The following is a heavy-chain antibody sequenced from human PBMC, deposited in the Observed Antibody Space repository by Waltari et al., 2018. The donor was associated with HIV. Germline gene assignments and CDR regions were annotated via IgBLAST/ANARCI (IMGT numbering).Heavy chain of an antibody. D-gene: IGHD3-3*01. CDR3: ARELDSITIFGVALRDDY. CDR2: INPNSGGT. J-gene: IGHJ4*02. Sequence: QVQLVQSGAEVKKPGASVKVSCKASGYTFTGYYMHWVRQAPGQGLEWMGWINPNSGGTNYAQKFQGRVTMTRDTSISTAYMELSRLRSDDTAVYYCARELDSITIFGVALRDDYWGQGTLVTVSS. CDR1: GYTFTGYY. V-gene: IGHV1-2*02.